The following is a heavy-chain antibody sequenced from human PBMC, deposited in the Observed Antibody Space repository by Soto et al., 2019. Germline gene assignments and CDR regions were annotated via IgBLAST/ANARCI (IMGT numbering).Heavy chain of an antibody. V-gene: IGHV4-59*01. Sequence: QVQLQESGPGLVKPSETLSLTCTVSGGSISNYYWSWIRQPPGKGLEWIGCIFYSGSTNYSPSLRSRVTISXXTXKXLFSLELSSVTAADTAVYYCARDGKVSGSATHWFDPWGQGTLVTVSS. D-gene: IGHD1-26*01. CDR1: GGSISNYY. CDR3: ARDGKVSGSATHWFDP. CDR2: IFYSGST. J-gene: IGHJ5*02.